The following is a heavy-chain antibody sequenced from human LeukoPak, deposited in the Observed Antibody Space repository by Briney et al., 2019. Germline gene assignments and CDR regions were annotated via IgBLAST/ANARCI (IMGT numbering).Heavy chain of an antibody. Sequence: RGSLRLSCAASRFTLSSNYMSWVRQAPGKGLEWVSIIYSGGSTYYTDSVKGRFTISRDNSKNTLYLHVNSLRAEDTAVYYCARVMRDIREGYDIWGQGTMVTISS. CDR3: ARVMRDIREGYDI. CDR2: IYSGGST. J-gene: IGHJ3*02. D-gene: IGHD2-21*01. V-gene: IGHV3-66*02. CDR1: RFTLSSNY.